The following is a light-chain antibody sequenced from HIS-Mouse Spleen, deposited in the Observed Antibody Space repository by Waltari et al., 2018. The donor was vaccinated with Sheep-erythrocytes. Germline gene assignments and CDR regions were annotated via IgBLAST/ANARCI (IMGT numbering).Light chain of an antibody. CDR2: DAS. Sequence: EILLTQSPATLSLSPGERATLSCRASQIVSSYLSWYQQKPGQAPSLLIYDASNRATGIPARFSGSGSGTDFTVTISSLEPDDFAVYYCQQRSNWNTFGQGTKLEIK. CDR3: QQRSNWNT. J-gene: IGKJ2*01. V-gene: IGKV3-11*01. CDR1: QIVSSY.